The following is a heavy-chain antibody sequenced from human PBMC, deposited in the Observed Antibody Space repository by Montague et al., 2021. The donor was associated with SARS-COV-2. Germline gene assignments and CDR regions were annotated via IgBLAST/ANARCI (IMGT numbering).Heavy chain of an antibody. CDR3: VRDGGNWYYFDY. D-gene: IGHD3-16*01. CDR2: IYASGGT. CDR1: GVSITSYY. V-gene: IGHV4-4*07. J-gene: IGHJ4*02. Sequence: SETLSLTCSISGVSITSYYWSWVRQPTGKGLEWIGHIYASGGTNYSPSLKSRVRLSIDNPKNQFSLKLESLTAADTAVYYCVRDGGNWYYFDYWGQGALVTVSS.